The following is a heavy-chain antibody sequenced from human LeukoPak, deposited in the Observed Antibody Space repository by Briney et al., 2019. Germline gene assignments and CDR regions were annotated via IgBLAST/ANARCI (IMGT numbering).Heavy chain of an antibody. CDR1: GGSFSGYY. CDR3: ARGVGGYYSYYFDY. CDR2: INHSGST. D-gene: IGHD3-22*01. J-gene: IGHJ4*02. Sequence: SETLSLTCAVYGGSFSGYYWSWLRQPPGKGLEWIGEINHSGSTNYNPSLKSRVTISVDTSKNQFSLKLSSVTAADTAVYYCARGVGGYYSYYFDYWGQGTLVTVSS. V-gene: IGHV4-34*01.